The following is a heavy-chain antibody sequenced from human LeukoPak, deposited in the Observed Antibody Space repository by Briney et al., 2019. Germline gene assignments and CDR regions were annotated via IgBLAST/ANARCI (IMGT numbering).Heavy chain of an antibody. Sequence: SQTLSLTCTVSGGSINSGAFYWGWIRQPPGKGLEWIGYIYYSGSTNYNPSLKSRVTISVDTSKNQFSLKLSSVTAADTAVYYCARIEHSSSPRVDYWGQGTLVTVSS. CDR2: IYYSGST. CDR1: GGSINSGAFY. D-gene: IGHD6-6*01. V-gene: IGHV4-61*08. J-gene: IGHJ4*02. CDR3: ARIEHSSSPRVDY.